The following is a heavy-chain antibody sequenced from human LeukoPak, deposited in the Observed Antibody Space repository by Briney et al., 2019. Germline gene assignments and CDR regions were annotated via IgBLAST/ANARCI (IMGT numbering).Heavy chain of an antibody. CDR1: GFTFRTFW. V-gene: IGHV3-7*03. J-gene: IGHJ4*02. CDR2: IKQDGSEK. Sequence: GGSLRLSCAASGFTFRTFWMSWVRQAPGKGLEWVANIKQDGSEKYYVDSVKGRFTISRDNAKNLLYLQMNSLRDEDTAVYYCAKHPGLLRFLEWLPDYWGQGTLVTVSS. CDR3: AKHPGLLRFLEWLPDY. D-gene: IGHD3-3*01.